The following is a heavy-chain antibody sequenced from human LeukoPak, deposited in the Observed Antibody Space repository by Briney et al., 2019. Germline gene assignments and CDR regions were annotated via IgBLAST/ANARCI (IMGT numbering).Heavy chain of an antibody. V-gene: IGHV3-30*04. Sequence: GGSLRLSCAASGFTFSSYAMHWVRQAPGKGLEWVAVISYDGSNKYYADSVKGRFTISRDNSKNTLYLQMNSLRAEDTAVYYCAREHRYDSSGYYRRTLYDAFDIWGQGTMVTVSS. D-gene: IGHD3-22*01. J-gene: IGHJ3*02. CDR1: GFTFSSYA. CDR2: ISYDGSNK. CDR3: AREHRYDSSGYYRRTLYDAFDI.